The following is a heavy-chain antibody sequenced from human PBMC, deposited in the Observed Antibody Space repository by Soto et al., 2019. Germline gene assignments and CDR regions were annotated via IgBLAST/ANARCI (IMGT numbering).Heavy chain of an antibody. Sequence: GGSLRLSCAASGFTFSSYAMSWVRQAPGKGLEWVSAISGSGGSTYYADSVKGRFTISRDNSKNTLYLQMNSLRAEDTAVYYCAKDQDIGITGTEGAFDIWGQGTMVTVSS. CDR2: ISGSGGST. J-gene: IGHJ3*02. D-gene: IGHD1-7*01. CDR3: AKDQDIGITGTEGAFDI. V-gene: IGHV3-23*01. CDR1: GFTFSSYA.